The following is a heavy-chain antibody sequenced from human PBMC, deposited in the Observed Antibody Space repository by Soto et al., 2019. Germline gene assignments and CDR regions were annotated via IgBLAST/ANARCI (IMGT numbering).Heavy chain of an antibody. J-gene: IGHJ6*03. CDR2: ISGSGGST. CDR3: AKGEGRKGIAAAGVLEYYYYYYMDV. CDR1: GFTFSSYA. V-gene: IGHV3-23*01. D-gene: IGHD6-13*01. Sequence: GGSLRLSCAASGFTFSSYAMSWVRQAPGKGLEWVSAISGSGGSTYYADSVKGRFTISRDNSKNTLYLQMNSLRAEDTAVYYGAKGEGRKGIAAAGVLEYYYYYYMDVWGKGTTVTVSS.